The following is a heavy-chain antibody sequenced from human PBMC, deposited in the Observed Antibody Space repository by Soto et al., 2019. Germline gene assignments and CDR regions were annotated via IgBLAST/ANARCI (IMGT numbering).Heavy chain of an antibody. J-gene: IGHJ6*04. Sequence: ASVKVSCKASGYSFTGYYMHWVRQAPGQGLEWMGWINPNSGGTNYAQKFQGWVTMTRDTSISTAYMELSRLRSDDTAVYYCARGGSLWFGELPANYSVWAVGAKGPTVPVSS. D-gene: IGHD3-10*01. V-gene: IGHV1-2*04. CDR3: ARGGSLWFGELPANYSVWAV. CDR1: GYSFTGYY. CDR2: INPNSGGT.